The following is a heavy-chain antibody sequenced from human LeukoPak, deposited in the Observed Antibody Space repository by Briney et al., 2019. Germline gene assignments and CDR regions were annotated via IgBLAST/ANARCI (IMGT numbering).Heavy chain of an antibody. D-gene: IGHD4-17*01. V-gene: IGHV3-23*01. CDR3: AKASSYGSPPTYGH. CDR2: ITGTGGST. CDR1: GFSFSSYT. Sequence: PGGTLRLSCAASGFSFSSYTMNWLRQAPGKGLEWVSTITGTGGSTYYADSVKGRFTIFRDNSKNTLYLQMNSLRAEDTAVYYCAKASSYGSPPTYGHWGQGTLVTFSS. J-gene: IGHJ4*02.